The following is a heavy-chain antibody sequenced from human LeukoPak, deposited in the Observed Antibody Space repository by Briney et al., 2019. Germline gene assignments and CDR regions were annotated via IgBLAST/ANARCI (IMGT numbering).Heavy chain of an antibody. CDR3: ARDYSNYFDY. D-gene: IGHD4-11*01. CDR2: INSDGSST. J-gene: IGHJ4*02. V-gene: IGHV3-74*01. CDR1: ESTLSTTW. Sequence: PGGPLRLSGAASESTLSTTWMPGGAQAPGKGWMWVSRINSDGSSTSYADSVKGRFTISRDNAKNTLYLQMNSLRAEDTAVYYCARDYSNYFDYWGQGTLVTVSS.